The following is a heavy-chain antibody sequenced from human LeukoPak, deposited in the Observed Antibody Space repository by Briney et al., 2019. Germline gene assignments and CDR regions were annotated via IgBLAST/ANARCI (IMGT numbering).Heavy chain of an antibody. CDR2: ISAYNGNT. CDR3: ARAGGDYYDSSGYGTFDY. D-gene: IGHD3-22*01. Sequence: ASVKVSCKASGYTFTSYVISWVRQAPGQGLEWMGWISAYNGNTNYAQKLQGRVTMTTDTSTSTAYMEPRSLRSDDTAVYYCARAGGDYYDSSGYGTFDYWGQGTLVTVSS. CDR1: GYTFTSYV. V-gene: IGHV1-18*01. J-gene: IGHJ4*02.